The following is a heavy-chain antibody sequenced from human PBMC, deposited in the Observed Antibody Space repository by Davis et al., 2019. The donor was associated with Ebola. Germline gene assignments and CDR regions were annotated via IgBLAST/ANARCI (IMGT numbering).Heavy chain of an antibody. CDR3: ARDRQFQFLELPYDYSFYMDV. J-gene: IGHJ6*03. CDR1: GGSMTNYY. V-gene: IGHV4-59*12. CDR2: IYVNGKT. D-gene: IGHD5-12*01. Sequence: PSETLSLTCTVSGGSMTNYYWSWIRQSPGKGLEWLGYIYVNGKTNYNPSLESRVSMSIDTSKNQFSLKLKSVTAADAAVYFCARDRQFQFLELPYDYSFYMDVWGKGTTVTVSS.